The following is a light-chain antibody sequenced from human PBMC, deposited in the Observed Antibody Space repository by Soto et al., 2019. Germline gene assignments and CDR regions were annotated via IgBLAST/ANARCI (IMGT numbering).Light chain of an antibody. V-gene: IGKV1-5*03. CDR1: QSISGW. CDR3: KQYNSYWT. Sequence: DIQMTQSPSTLSSSVGDRVTITFRASQSISGWLAWYQQKPGKAPKLLIYKASGLESGVQSRFSGSGYGTEFTLTISSLQPDDFATYYCKQYNSYWTFGQGTKVDIK. CDR2: KAS. J-gene: IGKJ1*01.